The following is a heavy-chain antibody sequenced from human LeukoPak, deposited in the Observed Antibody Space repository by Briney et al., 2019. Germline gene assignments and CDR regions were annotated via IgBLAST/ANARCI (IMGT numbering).Heavy chain of an antibody. CDR3: AKDPRGSYSRDYYYYMDV. Sequence: GGSLRLSCAASGFTYSSYGMHWVRQAPGKGLEWVAVIWYDGSNKYYADSVKGRFTISRDNSKNTLYLQMNSLRAEDAAVYYCAKDPRGSYSRDYYYYMDVWGKGTTVTVSS. CDR1: GFTYSSYG. J-gene: IGHJ6*03. V-gene: IGHV3-33*06. CDR2: IWYDGSNK. D-gene: IGHD1-26*01.